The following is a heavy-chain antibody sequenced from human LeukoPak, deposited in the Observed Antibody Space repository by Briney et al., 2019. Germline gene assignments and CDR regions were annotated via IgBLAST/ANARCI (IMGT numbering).Heavy chain of an antibody. D-gene: IGHD2-15*01. CDR3: AREGVADTDNNWLDP. Sequence: GASVKVSCKASGYTFTGYYMHWVRQAPGQGLEWMGWINPNSGDTNYAQKFQGRVTMTRDTSISTAYMELSRLRSDDTAVYYCAREGVADTDNNWLDPWGQGTLVTVSS. J-gene: IGHJ5*02. CDR2: INPNSGDT. V-gene: IGHV1-2*02. CDR1: GYTFTGYY.